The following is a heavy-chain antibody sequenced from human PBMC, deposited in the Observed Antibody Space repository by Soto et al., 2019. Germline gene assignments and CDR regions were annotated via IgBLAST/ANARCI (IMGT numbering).Heavy chain of an antibody. J-gene: IGHJ4*02. CDR2: IIPIFGTA. D-gene: IGHD5-18*01. CDR3: ARVSHTAMAPYYFDY. Sequence: SVKVSCKASGGTFSSYAISWVRQAPGQGLEWMGGIIPIFGTANYAQKFQGRVTITADESTSTAYMELSSLRSEDTAVYYCARVSHTAMAPYYFDYWGQGTLVTVSS. V-gene: IGHV1-69*13. CDR1: GGTFSSYA.